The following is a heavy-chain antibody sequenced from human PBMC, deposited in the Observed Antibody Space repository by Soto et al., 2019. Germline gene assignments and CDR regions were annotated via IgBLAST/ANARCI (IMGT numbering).Heavy chain of an antibody. Sequence: EVRVVESGGGLVQPGGSLRLSCVASGFTFSNFWMSWVRQAPGKGLEWVANIKGDGSGKRYVDSVKGRLTISRDNAKNSVYLQMNSLGVEDTALYYCGRDEVRNGVGVWGQGTTVTVSS. CDR1: GFTFSNFW. CDR3: GRDEVRNGVGV. J-gene: IGHJ6*02. CDR2: IKGDGSGK. V-gene: IGHV3-7*01.